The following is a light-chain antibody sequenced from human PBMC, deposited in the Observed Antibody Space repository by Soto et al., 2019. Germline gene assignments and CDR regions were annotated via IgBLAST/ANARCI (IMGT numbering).Light chain of an antibody. V-gene: IGKV1-6*01. CDR1: QGIRND. Sequence: AIHMTQSPSSLSASVGDRVTITCRARQGIRNDLGWYQKKPRKAPKLLISAAFNLQSGVPSRVSGGRSGTDFTLTISTLQPEDFATCYCLQHFNFSWPCGQGTKADIK. CDR3: LQHFNFSWP. CDR2: AAF. J-gene: IGKJ1*01.